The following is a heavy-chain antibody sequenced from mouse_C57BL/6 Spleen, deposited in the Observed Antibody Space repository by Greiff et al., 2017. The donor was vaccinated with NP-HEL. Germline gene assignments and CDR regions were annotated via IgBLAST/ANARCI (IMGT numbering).Heavy chain of an antibody. D-gene: IGHD1-1*01. CDR3: ARVDNYYGSSYGWYFDV. Sequence: QVQLQQPGAELVKPGASVKLSCKASGYTFTSYWMHWVKQRPGQGLEWIGMIHPNSGSTNYNEKFKSKATLTVDKSSSTAYMQLSSLTSEDSAVYYCARVDNYYGSSYGWYFDVWGTGTTVTVSS. V-gene: IGHV1-64*01. J-gene: IGHJ1*03. CDR1: GYTFTSYW. CDR2: IHPNSGST.